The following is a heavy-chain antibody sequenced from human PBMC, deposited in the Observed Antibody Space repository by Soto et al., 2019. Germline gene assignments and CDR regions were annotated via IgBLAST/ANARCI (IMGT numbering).Heavy chain of an antibody. Sequence: ASVKVSCKASGCTFTSYAMHWVRQAPGQRLEWMGWINAGNGNTKYSQKFQGRVTITRDTSASTAYMELSSLRSEDTAVYYCARDPSSAYGDYEFDYWGQGTLVTVSS. V-gene: IGHV1-3*01. D-gene: IGHD4-17*01. J-gene: IGHJ4*02. CDR1: GCTFTSYA. CDR3: ARDPSSAYGDYEFDY. CDR2: INAGNGNT.